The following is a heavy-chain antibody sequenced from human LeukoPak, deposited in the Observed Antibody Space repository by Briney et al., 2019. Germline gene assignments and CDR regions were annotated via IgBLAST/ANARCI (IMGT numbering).Heavy chain of an antibody. Sequence: GGSLGLSCAASGFTFSDYYMSWIRQAPGKGLEWVSYISSSGSTIYYADSVKGRFTISRDNAKNSLYLQMNSLRAEDTAVYYCARIGSSSWLVFDYWGQGTLVTVSS. CDR3: ARIGSSSWLVFDY. J-gene: IGHJ4*02. D-gene: IGHD6-13*01. V-gene: IGHV3-11*01. CDR1: GFTFSDYY. CDR2: ISSSGSTI.